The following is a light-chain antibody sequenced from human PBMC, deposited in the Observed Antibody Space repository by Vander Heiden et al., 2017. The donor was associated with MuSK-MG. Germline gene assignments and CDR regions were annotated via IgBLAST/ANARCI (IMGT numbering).Light chain of an antibody. Sequence: DIQMTQSPSSLSASVGDRITITCRASQDISKSVAWFQHKPGKAPKLLISVASRLESGVPSRFSGSGYGTDYTLTISSLQTEDSAPFYCQQNDRHLHITFGGGTKVEIK. CDR2: VAS. CDR1: QDISKS. V-gene: IGKV1-NL1*01. J-gene: IGKJ4*01. CDR3: QQNDRHLHIT.